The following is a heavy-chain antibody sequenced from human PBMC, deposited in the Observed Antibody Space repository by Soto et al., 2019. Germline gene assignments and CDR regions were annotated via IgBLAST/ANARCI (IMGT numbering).Heavy chain of an antibody. CDR3: ARVRLRYEEDGSDI. CDR1: GFTSDDYA. CDR2: VSWNSANI. Sequence: EVQLVESGGGLVQPGRSLKLSCTASGFTSDDYAMHWVRQAPGKGLEWVSGVSWNSANIGYADSVKGRFTISRDDAKNSLHLQMNSLKTEDTAVYYCARVRLRYEEDGSDIWGQGTMVTVSS. D-gene: IGHD3-3*01. V-gene: IGHV3-9*02. J-gene: IGHJ3*02.